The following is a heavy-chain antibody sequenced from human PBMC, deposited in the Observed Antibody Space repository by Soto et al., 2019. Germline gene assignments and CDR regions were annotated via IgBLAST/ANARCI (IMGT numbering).Heavy chain of an antibody. CDR3: ASLRYDFWSGYYTNYYYYGMDV. CDR1: GGSISSSSYY. CDR2: IYYSGST. D-gene: IGHD3-3*01. Sequence: SETLSLTCTVSGGSISSSSYYWGWIRQPPGKGLEWIGSIYYSGSTYYNPSPKSRVTISVDTSKNQFSLKLSSVTAADTAVYYCASLRYDFWSGYYTNYYYYGMDVWGQGTTVTVSS. V-gene: IGHV4-39*07. J-gene: IGHJ6*02.